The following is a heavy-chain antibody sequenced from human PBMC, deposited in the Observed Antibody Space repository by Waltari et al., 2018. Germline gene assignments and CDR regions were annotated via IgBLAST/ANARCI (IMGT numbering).Heavy chain of an antibody. J-gene: IGHJ1*01. V-gene: IGHV3-23*01. CDR2: ISGRGGST. CDR3: ARDGGVTGPAEYFQH. Sequence: EVQMLESGGGLVQPGGSLSLSCAASGFTFSRYAMCWGRQAPGQGLGGVSAISGRGGSTYYAASGKGGFTISRDKSKNRLDLEMNSQRAEETAVYYCARDGGVTGPAEYFQHWGQGTLVTVSS. D-gene: IGHD3-9*01. CDR1: GFTFSRYA.